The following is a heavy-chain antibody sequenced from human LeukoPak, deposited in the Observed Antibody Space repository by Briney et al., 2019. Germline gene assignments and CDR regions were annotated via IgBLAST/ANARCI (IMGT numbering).Heavy chain of an antibody. Sequence: GGSLRLSCAASGFTSSSYSMKWVRQAPGEGLEWVSSISSGSSAIYYADSVKGRITISRDNAKNTLYLQMNSLRAEDTAVYYCAKDPLERQYYYYYMDVWGKGTTVTVSS. D-gene: IGHD1-1*01. J-gene: IGHJ6*03. CDR3: AKDPLERQYYYYYMDV. CDR2: ISSGSSAI. CDR1: GFTSSSYS. V-gene: IGHV3-21*01.